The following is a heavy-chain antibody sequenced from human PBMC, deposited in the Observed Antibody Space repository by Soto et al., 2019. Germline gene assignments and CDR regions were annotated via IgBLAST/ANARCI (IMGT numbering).Heavy chain of an antibody. CDR2: IIPVLGIA. CDR1: VGTFSSCT. J-gene: IGHJ4*02. CDR3: ASCPYSNGDSCYQNLDH. Sequence: QVQLVQSGAEVEKPGSSVKVSCKASVGTFSSCTISWVRQAPGQGLEWMGRIIPVLGIANYAQKFQGRVTITANKSTSTAKIDLSSQRSEDTAVYYCASCPYSNGDSCYQNLDHWGQGTLVTVSS. D-gene: IGHD2-15*01. V-gene: IGHV1-69*02.